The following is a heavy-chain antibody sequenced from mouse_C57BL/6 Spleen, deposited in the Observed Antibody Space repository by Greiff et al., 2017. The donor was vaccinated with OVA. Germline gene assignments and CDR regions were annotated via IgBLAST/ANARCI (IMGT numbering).Heavy chain of an antibody. CDR1: GFSLTSYG. J-gene: IGHJ4*01. CDR3: ASYSNYGRGAMDY. Sequence: VQRVESGPGLVQPSQSLSITCTVSGFSLTSYGVRWVRQPPGKGLEWLGVIWSGGSTDYNAAFISRMSISKDNSKSQVFFKMNSLQADDTAIYYCASYSNYGRGAMDYWGQGTSVTVSS. V-gene: IGHV2-4*01. D-gene: IGHD2-5*01. CDR2: IWSGGST.